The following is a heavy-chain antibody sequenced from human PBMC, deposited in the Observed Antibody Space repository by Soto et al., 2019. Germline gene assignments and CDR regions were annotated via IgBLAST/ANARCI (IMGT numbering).Heavy chain of an antibody. CDR3: ARVQGTVTTSYYYYMDV. V-gene: IGHV1-18*01. J-gene: IGHJ6*03. Sequence: ASVKVSCKASGYTFTSYGISWVRQAPGQGLEWMGWISAYNGNTNYAQKLQGRVTMTTDTSTSTAYMELRSLRSDDTAVYYCARVQGTVTTSYYYYMDVWGKGTTVTVSS. CDR1: GYTFTSYG. D-gene: IGHD4-17*01. CDR2: ISAYNGNT.